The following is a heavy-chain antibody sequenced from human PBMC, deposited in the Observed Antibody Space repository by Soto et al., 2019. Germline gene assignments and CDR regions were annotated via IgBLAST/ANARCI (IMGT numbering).Heavy chain of an antibody. CDR3: ARAPFPGVVVLHFDS. J-gene: IGHJ4*02. Sequence: ASVKFSCKASGGIFRTSSFNWVRQAPGQGLEWVGRIIPALDAANNAQKFQGRVTITADESTGTAHMELSNLKSEDKAVYYCARAPFPGVVVLHFDSWGQGILVTVS. CDR1: GGIFRTSS. CDR2: IIPALDAA. D-gene: IGHD3-3*01. V-gene: IGHV1-69*11.